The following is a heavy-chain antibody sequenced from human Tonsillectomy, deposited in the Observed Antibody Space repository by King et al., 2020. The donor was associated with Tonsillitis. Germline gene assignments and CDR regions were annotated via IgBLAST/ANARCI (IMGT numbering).Heavy chain of an antibody. V-gene: IGHV3-43*01. D-gene: IGHD3-22*01. Sequence: VQLVESGGVVVQPGGSLRLSCAASGFTFDDYTMHWVRQAPGKGLEWVSLISWDGGSTYYADSVKGRFTISRDNSKNSLYLQMNSLRTEDTALYYCAKASSCYYSKDWYFDLWGRGTLVTVPS. CDR1: GFTFDDYT. CDR2: ISWDGGST. J-gene: IGHJ2*01. CDR3: AKASSCYYSKDWYFDL.